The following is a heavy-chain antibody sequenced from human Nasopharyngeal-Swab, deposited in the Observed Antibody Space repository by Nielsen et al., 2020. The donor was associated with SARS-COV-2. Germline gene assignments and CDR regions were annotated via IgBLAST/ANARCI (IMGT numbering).Heavy chain of an antibody. CDR3: ARDRSGETGTVGAD. Sequence: GGSLRLSCAASGFTFSTYWMHWVRQPPGKGLLWVSRIDTDGSDPSYADSVKGRFTISKDNAKNTMYLQMNSLRADDTAMYFCARDRSGETGTVGADWGQGTLVTVSS. J-gene: IGHJ4*02. D-gene: IGHD1-7*01. CDR1: GFTFSTYW. CDR2: IDTDGSDP. V-gene: IGHV3-74*01.